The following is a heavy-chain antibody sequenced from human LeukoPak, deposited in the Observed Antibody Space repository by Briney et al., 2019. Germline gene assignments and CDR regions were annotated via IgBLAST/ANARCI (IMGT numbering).Heavy chain of an antibody. CDR2: ISGDNGYT. CDR1: GYTFTSYG. CDR3: ARDYNYVPYY. Sequence: ASVKVSCTASGYTFTSYGISWVRQAPGQGLEWMGWISGDNGYTQYAQKLQGRVTMTTDTSTSTAYVELRSLRSDDTAVYYCARDYNYVPYYWGQGTLVTVSS. V-gene: IGHV1-18*01. D-gene: IGHD3-22*01. J-gene: IGHJ4*02.